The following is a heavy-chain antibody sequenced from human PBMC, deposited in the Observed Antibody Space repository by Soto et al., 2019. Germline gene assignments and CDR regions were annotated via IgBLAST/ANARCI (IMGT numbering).Heavy chain of an antibody. CDR3: ARADCSSTSCSEQDAFDI. D-gene: IGHD2-2*01. J-gene: IGHJ3*02. CDR1: GFTFSDYY. CDR2: ISSSGSTI. Sequence: QVQLVESGGGLVKPGGSLRLSCAASGFTFSDYYMSWIRQAPGKGLEWVSYISSSGSTIYYADSVKGRFTISRDNAKNSLYLQMNSLRAEDTAVYYCARADCSSTSCSEQDAFDICGQGTMVTVSS. V-gene: IGHV3-11*01.